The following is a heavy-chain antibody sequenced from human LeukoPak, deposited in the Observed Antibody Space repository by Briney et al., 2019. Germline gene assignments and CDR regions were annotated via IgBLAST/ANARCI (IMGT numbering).Heavy chain of an antibody. CDR3: ARAAAAGIFDY. CDR2: IKQDGSEK. CDR1: GFTFSSYW. D-gene: IGHD6-13*01. Sequence: GRSLRLSCAASGFTFSSYWMHWVRQAPGKGLEWVANIKQDGSEKYYVDSVKGRFTISRDNAKNSLYLQMNSLRAEDTAVYYCARAAAAGIFDYWGQGTLVTVSS. V-gene: IGHV3-7*01. J-gene: IGHJ4*02.